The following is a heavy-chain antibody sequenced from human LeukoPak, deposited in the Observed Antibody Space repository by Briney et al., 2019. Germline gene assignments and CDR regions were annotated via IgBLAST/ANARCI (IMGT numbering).Heavy chain of an antibody. CDR1: GGSISGYY. J-gene: IGHJ4*02. CDR3: ARMDVVVPAAIPFDY. D-gene: IGHD2-2*01. V-gene: IGHV4-34*01. CDR2: INHSGST. Sequence: SETLSLTCTVSGGSISGYYWSWIRQPPGKGLEWIGEINHSGSTNYNPSLKSRVTISVDTSKNQFSLKLSSVTAADTAVYYCARMDVVVPAAIPFDYWGQGTLVTVSS.